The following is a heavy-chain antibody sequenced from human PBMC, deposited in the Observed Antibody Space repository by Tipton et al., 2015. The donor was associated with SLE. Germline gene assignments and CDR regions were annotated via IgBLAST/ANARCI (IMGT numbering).Heavy chain of an antibody. Sequence: GLVKPSENLSLTCTVSGGSLSSNIYYWDWIRQPPGKGPEWIGRITNNGNTYYIPSLPSRVTMSVDTSKNHFSLKLSSVTAADTAVYYCARHDTNYGRNWFDPWGQGTLVTVSS. CDR3: ARHDTNYGRNWFDP. J-gene: IGHJ5*02. CDR1: GGSLSSNIYY. CDR2: ITNNGNT. V-gene: IGHV4-39*01. D-gene: IGHD2-8*01.